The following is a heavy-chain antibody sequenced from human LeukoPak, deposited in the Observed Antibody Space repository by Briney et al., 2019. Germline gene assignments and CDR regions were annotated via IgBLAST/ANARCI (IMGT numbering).Heavy chain of an antibody. Sequence: PSETLSLTCTVSGGSISSSSYYWGWIRQPPGKGLEWIGSIYYSGSTYYNPSLKSRVTISVDTSKNQFSLKLSSVTAADTAVYYCARNLELWNNWFDPRGQGTLVTVSS. J-gene: IGHJ5*02. CDR2: IYYSGST. D-gene: IGHD1-7*01. CDR1: GGSISSSSYY. CDR3: ARNLELWNNWFDP. V-gene: IGHV4-39*07.